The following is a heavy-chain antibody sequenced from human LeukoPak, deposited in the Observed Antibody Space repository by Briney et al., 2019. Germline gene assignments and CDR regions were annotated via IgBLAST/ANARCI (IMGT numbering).Heavy chain of an antibody. CDR1: GFTFSSYS. V-gene: IGHV3-21*01. J-gene: IGHJ6*02. CDR2: ISSSSSYI. CDR3: ARAAPQDIVVVPAGLGYYYYGMDV. Sequence: GGSLRLSCAASGFTFSSYSMNWVRQAPGKGLEWVSSISSSSSYIYYAASEKGRITISRGNAKNSLYLQMNSLRAEDTAVYYCARAAPQDIVVVPAGLGYYYYGMDVWGQGTTVTVSS. D-gene: IGHD2-2*01.